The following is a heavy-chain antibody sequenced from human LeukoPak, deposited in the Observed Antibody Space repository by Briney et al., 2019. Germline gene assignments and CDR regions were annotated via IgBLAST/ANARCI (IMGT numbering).Heavy chain of an antibody. Sequence: GGSLRLSCAASGFTFSSYAMSWVRQAPGKGLEWVSATSGSGGSTYYADSVKGRFTISRHNSKNTLYLQMNSLRAEDTAVYYCAKDGPYDSSGYWLKIFDYWGQGTLVTVSS. D-gene: IGHD3-22*01. CDR3: AKDGPYDSSGYWLKIFDY. J-gene: IGHJ4*02. V-gene: IGHV3-23*01. CDR1: GFTFSSYA. CDR2: TSGSGGST.